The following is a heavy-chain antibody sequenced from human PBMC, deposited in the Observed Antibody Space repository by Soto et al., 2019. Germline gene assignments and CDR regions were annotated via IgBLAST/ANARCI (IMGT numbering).Heavy chain of an antibody. Sequence: GESLKISCKGSGYTFTNFWIGWVRQMPGKGLEWMGIIYPGDSDARYSPSFQGQVTVSADKSVSTAYLQWSSLKASDTAIYYCARHFSYSNRWYYYHGVNVWGPGTTVTVSS. CDR2: IYPGDSDA. CDR3: ARHFSYSNRWYYYHGVNV. D-gene: IGHD6-13*01. V-gene: IGHV5-51*01. J-gene: IGHJ6*02. CDR1: GYTFTNFW.